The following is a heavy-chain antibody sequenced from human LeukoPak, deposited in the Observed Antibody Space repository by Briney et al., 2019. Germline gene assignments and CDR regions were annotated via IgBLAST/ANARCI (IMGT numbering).Heavy chain of an antibody. D-gene: IGHD2-21*01. CDR3: ARDIVVVIATDAFDI. V-gene: IGHV4-39*07. Sequence: SETLCLTCTVSGGSISSSSYYWGWIRQPPGKGLEWIGSIYYSGSTYYNPSLKSRVTISVDTSKNQFSLKLSSVTAADTAVYYCARDIVVVIATDAFDIWGQGTMVTVSS. CDR1: GGSISSSSYY. CDR2: IYYSGST. J-gene: IGHJ3*02.